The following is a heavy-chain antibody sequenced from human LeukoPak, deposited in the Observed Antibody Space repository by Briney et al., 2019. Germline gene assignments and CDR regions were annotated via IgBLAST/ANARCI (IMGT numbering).Heavy chain of an antibody. Sequence: GGSLRLSCAASGFTVSSNYMSWVRQAPGKGQEWVSVIYSGGSTYYADSVKGRFTISRDNSKNTLYLQMNSLRAEDTAVYYCARETAAAGLDYWGQGTLVTVSS. J-gene: IGHJ4*02. D-gene: IGHD6-13*01. V-gene: IGHV3-53*01. CDR2: IYSGGST. CDR3: ARETAAAGLDY. CDR1: GFTVSSNY.